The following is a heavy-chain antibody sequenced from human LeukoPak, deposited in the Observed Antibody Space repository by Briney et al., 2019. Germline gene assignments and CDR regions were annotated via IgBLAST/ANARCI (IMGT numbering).Heavy chain of an antibody. Sequence: SVKVSCKASGFTFTSSAVQWVRQARGQRLEWMGWVVVGSGNTNYAQKFQERVTITRDMSTSTAYMGLSSLRSEDTAVYYCAAGGVEQLVLILDYWGQGTLVTVSS. CDR3: AAGGVEQLVLILDY. D-gene: IGHD6-13*01. CDR1: GFTFTSSA. CDR2: VVVGSGNT. J-gene: IGHJ4*02. V-gene: IGHV1-58*01.